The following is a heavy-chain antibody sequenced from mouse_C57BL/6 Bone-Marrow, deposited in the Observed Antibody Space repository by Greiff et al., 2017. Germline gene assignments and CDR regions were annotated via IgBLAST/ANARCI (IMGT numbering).Heavy chain of an antibody. Sequence: EVKLEESGGGLVQPGGSLKLSCAASGFTFSDYYMYWVRQTPEKRLEWVAYISNGGGSTYYPDTVKGRFTISRDNAKNTLYLQMSRLESEDTAMYYCARQSYYGPWGQGTLVTVSA. J-gene: IGHJ3*01. CDR2: ISNGGGST. D-gene: IGHD1-1*01. V-gene: IGHV5-12*01. CDR3: ARQSYYGP. CDR1: GFTFSDYY.